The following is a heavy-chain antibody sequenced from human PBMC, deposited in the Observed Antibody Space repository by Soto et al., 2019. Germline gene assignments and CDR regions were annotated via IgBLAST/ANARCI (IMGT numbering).Heavy chain of an antibody. CDR2: ISAYNGNT. CDR1: GYTFTSYG. CDR3: ATDPVVVVAATIWWLAP. D-gene: IGHD2-15*01. Sequence: GASVKVSCKASGYTFTSYGISWGRQAPGQGLEWMGWISAYNGNTNYAQKLQGRVTMTTDTSTSTAYMELRSLRSDDTAVYYCATDPVVVVAATIWWLAPSGQRSLVTVSS. J-gene: IGHJ5*02. V-gene: IGHV1-18*01.